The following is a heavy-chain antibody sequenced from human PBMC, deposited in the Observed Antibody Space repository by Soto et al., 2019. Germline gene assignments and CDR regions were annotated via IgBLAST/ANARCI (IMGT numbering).Heavy chain of an antibody. J-gene: IGHJ4*02. Sequence: SETLSLTCTVSGGSVNNGNYYWSWIRQPPGKELEWIGYVYYTGSTYSNPSLKSRLTLTIDTSKNQFSLNLTSVTAADTAVYYCARDLRRGNYSPPSDYWGQGALVTVSS. CDR2: VYYTGST. CDR3: ARDLRRGNYSPPSDY. CDR1: GGSVNNGNYY. V-gene: IGHV4-61*01. D-gene: IGHD1-7*01.